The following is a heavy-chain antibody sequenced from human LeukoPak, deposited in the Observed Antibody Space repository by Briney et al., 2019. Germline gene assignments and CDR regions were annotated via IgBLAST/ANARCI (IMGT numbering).Heavy chain of an antibody. D-gene: IGHD6-6*01. CDR1: GFTFSSYG. CDR2: ISSSGSTI. V-gene: IGHV3-48*03. J-gene: IGHJ4*02. Sequence: GGSLRLSCAASGFTFSSYGMNWVRQAPGKGLEWVSYISSSGSTIYYADSVKGRFTISRDNAKNSLYLQMNSLRAEDTAVYYCASSYSSSSYFDYWGQGTLVTVSS. CDR3: ASSYSSSSYFDY.